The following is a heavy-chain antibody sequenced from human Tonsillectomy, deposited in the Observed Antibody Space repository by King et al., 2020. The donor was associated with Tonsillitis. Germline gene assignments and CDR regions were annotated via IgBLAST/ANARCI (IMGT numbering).Heavy chain of an antibody. D-gene: IGHD4-23*01. CDR2: ISHRSTSI. Sequence: QLVQSGGGLVQAGGSLRLSCVASGFTFSDYDMNWVRQAPGKGLEWVSYISHRSTSIAYADSVKGRFTISRDSAKNSLYLQLNSLRAEDTAVYYCARDRQATVGLDVVYWGQGTLVTVSS. CDR1: GFTFSDYD. CDR3: ARDRQATVGLDVVY. J-gene: IGHJ4*02. V-gene: IGHV3-48*04.